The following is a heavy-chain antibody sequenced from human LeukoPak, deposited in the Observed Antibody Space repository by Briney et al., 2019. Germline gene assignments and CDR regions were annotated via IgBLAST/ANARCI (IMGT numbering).Heavy chain of an antibody. J-gene: IGHJ6*03. Sequence: GGSLRLSCAASVFTYSSYNMNWVRQAPGKGLEWVSYISFSGTTMYYADSVKGRFTISRDNAKNSLYLQMNSLRAEDKAVYYCARDWVAVGGDYMDVWGKGTTVTISS. V-gene: IGHV3-48*03. CDR2: ISFSGTTM. D-gene: IGHD2-15*01. CDR3: ARDWVAVGGDYMDV. CDR1: VFTYSSYN.